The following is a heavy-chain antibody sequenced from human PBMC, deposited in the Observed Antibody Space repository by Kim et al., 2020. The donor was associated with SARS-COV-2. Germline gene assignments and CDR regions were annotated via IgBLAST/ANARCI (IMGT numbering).Heavy chain of an antibody. Sequence: GGSLRLSCAASDFTFSRYAMTWVRQAPGKGLEWVSSIRASGGGTSYGDSMEGRFTISRDNSRKTLYLQMSGLRAEDTAVYYCSRDPNGDYLGAFDGWGQGTMGPGSS. V-gene: IGHV3-23*01. CDR2: IRASGGGT. CDR3: SRDPNGDYLGAFDG. D-gene: IGHD4-17*01. CDR1: DFTFSRYA. J-gene: IGHJ3*01.